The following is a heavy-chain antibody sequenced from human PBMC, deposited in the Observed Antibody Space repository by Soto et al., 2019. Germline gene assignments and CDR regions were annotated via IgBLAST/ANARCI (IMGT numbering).Heavy chain of an antibody. CDR2: ISGSGGST. CDR3: AKVYFGGDCYRLHYYYYMDV. J-gene: IGHJ6*03. CDR1: GFTFSSYA. Sequence: PWGSLRLSCAASGFTFSSYAMSWVRQAPGKGLEWVSAISGSGGSTYYADSVKGRFTISRDNSKNTLYLQMNSLRAEDTAVYYCAKVYFGGDCYRLHYYYYMDVCAKGTSVTVSS. V-gene: IGHV3-23*01. D-gene: IGHD2-21*01.